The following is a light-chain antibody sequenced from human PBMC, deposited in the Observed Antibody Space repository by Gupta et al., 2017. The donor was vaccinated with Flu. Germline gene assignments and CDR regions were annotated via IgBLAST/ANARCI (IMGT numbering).Light chain of an antibody. CDR2: ASS. CDR3: QQRDSTPFT. CDR1: QNIGSH. Sequence: DTQMTQSPSSLSTSVGDRVTITCRASQNIGSHLNWYQQKPGNAPKLLIYASSRLQSGVPWRFSGSGSGADFTLTIGRLQPEDFATYYCQQRDSTPFTFGQGTQMEIK. J-gene: IGKJ5*01. V-gene: IGKV1-39*01.